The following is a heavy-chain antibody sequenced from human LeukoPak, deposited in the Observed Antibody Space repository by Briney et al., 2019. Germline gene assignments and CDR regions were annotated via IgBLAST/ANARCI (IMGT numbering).Heavy chain of an antibody. CDR3: VRDLELIYYDNSGLDF. J-gene: IGHJ4*02. V-gene: IGHV1-2*02. CDR1: GYTFTAYY. D-gene: IGHD3-22*01. Sequence: GASVKVSCKASGYTFTAYYMHWVRQAPGQGPEWMGWINPKSGGTNYAQKFQVRVTMTRDTSISTAYMELSRLRSDDTAVYYCVRDLELIYYDNSGLDFWGQGTPVTVSS. CDR2: INPKSGGT.